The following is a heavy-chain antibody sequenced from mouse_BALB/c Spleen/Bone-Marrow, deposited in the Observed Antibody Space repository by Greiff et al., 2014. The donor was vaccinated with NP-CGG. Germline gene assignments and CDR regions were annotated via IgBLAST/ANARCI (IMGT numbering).Heavy chain of an antibody. CDR2: INSNGGST. V-gene: IGHV5-6-3*01. CDR1: GFTFSSYG. Sequence: EVQLVESGGGLVQPGGSLKLSCAASGFTFSSYGMSWVRQTPDKRLELVATINSNGGSTYYPDSVKGRFTISRDNAKNTLYLQMSSLKSEDTAMYYCARDYYGSSYAMGYWGQGTSVTVSS. D-gene: IGHD1-1*01. CDR3: ARDYYGSSYAMGY. J-gene: IGHJ4*01.